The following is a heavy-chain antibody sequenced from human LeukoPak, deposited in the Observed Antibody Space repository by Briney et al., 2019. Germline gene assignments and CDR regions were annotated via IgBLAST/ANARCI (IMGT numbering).Heavy chain of an antibody. V-gene: IGHV3-NL1*01. CDR3: ASGQQRGGGNLAY. Sequence: GGSLRLSCAASGFIFSNYGMHWVRQAPGKGLEWVSVIYSGGSTYYADSVKGRFTISRDNSKNTLYLQMNSLRAEDTAVYYCASGQQRGGGNLAYWGQGTLVTVSS. D-gene: IGHD6-13*01. CDR1: GFIFSNYG. CDR2: IYSGGST. J-gene: IGHJ4*02.